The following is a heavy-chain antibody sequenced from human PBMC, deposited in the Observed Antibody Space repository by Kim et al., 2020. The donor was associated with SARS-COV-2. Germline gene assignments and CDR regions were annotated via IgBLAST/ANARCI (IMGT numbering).Heavy chain of an antibody. CDR2: VNNGGNA. V-gene: IGHV3-23*01. D-gene: IGHD6-19*01. Sequence: GGSLRLSCAASGFTFSRYAMSWVRQAPGKGPEWIAAVNNGGNAYYANSAKGRFTVSPDNNRNTLDLQMNSLTAEDTALYFCAKDHPSSGWPTFDSWGQGT. CDR3: AKDHPSSGWPTFDS. J-gene: IGHJ4*02. CDR1: GFTFSRYA.